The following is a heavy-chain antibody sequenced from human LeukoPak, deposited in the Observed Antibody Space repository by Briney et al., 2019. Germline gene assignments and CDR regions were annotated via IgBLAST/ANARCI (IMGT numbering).Heavy chain of an antibody. Sequence: GGSLRLSCAASGFTFSSYGMHWVRQAPGKGLEWVAVISYDGSNKYYADSVKGRFTISRDNSKNTLYLQMNSLRAEDTAVYYCAKGWLELTSGYFDYWGQGTLVAVSS. CDR2: ISYDGSNK. J-gene: IGHJ4*02. V-gene: IGHV3-30*18. CDR3: AKGWLELTSGYFDY. CDR1: GFTFSSYG. D-gene: IGHD1-7*01.